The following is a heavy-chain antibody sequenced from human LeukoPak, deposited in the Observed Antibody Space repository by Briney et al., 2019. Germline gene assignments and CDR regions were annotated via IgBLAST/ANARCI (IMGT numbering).Heavy chain of an antibody. Sequence: ASVKVSCKASGGTFSSYAISWVRQAPGQGLEWMGRIIPIFGTANYAQKFQGRVTITADESTSTAYMELSSLRSEDTAVYYCARSPTVPNYYYGMDVWGRGTTVTVSS. CDR3: ARSPTVPNYYYGMDV. CDR2: IIPIFGTA. V-gene: IGHV1-69*15. J-gene: IGHJ6*02. D-gene: IGHD4-17*01. CDR1: GGTFSSYA.